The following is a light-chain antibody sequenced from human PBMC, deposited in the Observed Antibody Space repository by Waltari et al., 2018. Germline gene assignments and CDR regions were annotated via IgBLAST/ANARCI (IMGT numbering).Light chain of an antibody. CDR1: PSVLHTSDKKNY. CDR3: QQCYSTPPT. J-gene: IGKJ4*01. CDR2: WAS. V-gene: IGKV4-1*01. Sequence: DIVVTHSPDPLTEPLGEWATIICKVSPSVLHTSDKKNYLAWDQQKPGHHPKLLIDWASTRASEVPERFSGSGSGTDFTLTISGLQAEYVAIYYCQQCYSTPPTFGGETKVEI.